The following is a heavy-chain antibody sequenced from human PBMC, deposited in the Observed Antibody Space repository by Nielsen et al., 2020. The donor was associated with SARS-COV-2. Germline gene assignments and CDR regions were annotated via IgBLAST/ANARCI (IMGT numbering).Heavy chain of an antibody. J-gene: IGHJ4*02. V-gene: IGHV3-23*01. CDR1: GFTFSSYA. CDR3: AREGYYDSSGYYILGWADY. CDR2: ISGSGSTT. Sequence: GESLKISCAASGFTFSSYAMSWVRQAPGRGLEWVSAISGSGSTTYYADSVKGRFTISRDNSKNTLYLQMNSLRAEDTAIYFCAREGYYDSSGYYILGWADYWGQGTLVTVSS. D-gene: IGHD3-22*01.